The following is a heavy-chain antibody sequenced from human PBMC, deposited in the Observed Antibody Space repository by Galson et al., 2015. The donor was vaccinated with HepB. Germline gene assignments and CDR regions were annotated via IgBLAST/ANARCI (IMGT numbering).Heavy chain of an antibody. V-gene: IGHV4-59*08. CDR3: ARPNLLDDAFDI. D-gene: IGHD2-15*01. CDR1: GGSISSYY. J-gene: IGHJ3*02. Sequence: SETLSLTCTVSGGSISSYYWSWIRQPPGKGLEWIGYIYYSGSTNYNPSLKSRVTISVDTSKNQFSLKLSSVTAADTAVYYCARPNLLDDAFDIWGQGTMVTVSS. CDR2: IYYSGST.